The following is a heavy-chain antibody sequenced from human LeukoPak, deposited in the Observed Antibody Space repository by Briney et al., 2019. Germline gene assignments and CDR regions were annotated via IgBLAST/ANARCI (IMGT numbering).Heavy chain of an antibody. CDR2: ITGSGHAT. CDR3: ARGHPLGSDIRPFDS. D-gene: IGHD3-10*01. Sequence: GGSLRLSCAASRFTFSSYAMSWVRQAPGKGLEWVSAITGSGHATSYADSVKGRFTISRDNSKNTLYLQMSSLRAEDRAVYYCARGHPLGSDIRPFDSWGQGTQVTVSP. V-gene: IGHV3-23*01. CDR1: RFTFSSYA. J-gene: IGHJ4*02.